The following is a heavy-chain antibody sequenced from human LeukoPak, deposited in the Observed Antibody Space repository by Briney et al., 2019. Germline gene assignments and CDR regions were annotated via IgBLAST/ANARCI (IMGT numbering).Heavy chain of an antibody. J-gene: IGHJ6*02. V-gene: IGHV4-39*01. Sequence: PSETLSLTCTVSGGSISSRSFYWGWIRQPPGKGLECIGSIYYSGSTYYNPSLKSRVTISVDTSKNQFSLKLRFVTAADTAVYYCATTSPHYYYYYGMDVWGQGTTVTVSS. CDR3: ATTSPHYYYYYGMDV. D-gene: IGHD2-2*01. CDR2: IYYSGST. CDR1: GGSISSRSFY.